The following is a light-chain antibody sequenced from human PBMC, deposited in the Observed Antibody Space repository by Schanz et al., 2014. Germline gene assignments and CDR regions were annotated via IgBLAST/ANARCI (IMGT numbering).Light chain of an antibody. V-gene: IGKV1-5*01. J-gene: IGKJ1*01. Sequence: DIQMTQSPSTLSASVGDRVTITCRASQTISNWLAWYQQKPGKAPKVLIYDASSLESGVPSRFSGSGSGTEFTLTISSLQPDDFATYYCQQYTIYSTFGQGTKVEIK. CDR2: DAS. CDR1: QTISNW. CDR3: QQYTIYST.